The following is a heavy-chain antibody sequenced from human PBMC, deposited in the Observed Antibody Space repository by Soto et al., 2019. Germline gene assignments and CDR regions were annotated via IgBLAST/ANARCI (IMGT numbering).Heavy chain of an antibody. V-gene: IGHV3-64D*06. Sequence: PGGSLRLSCSASGFTFSSYAMHWVRQAPGKGLEYVSAISSNGGSTYYADSVRDRFTISRDNFKNTLHLQMSSLRAEDTAVYYCVKDSRVDDSSDILTGHLNWFDPWGQGTLVIVSS. J-gene: IGHJ5*02. CDR1: GFTFSSYA. D-gene: IGHD3-9*01. CDR3: VKDSRVDDSSDILTGHLNWFDP. CDR2: ISSNGGST.